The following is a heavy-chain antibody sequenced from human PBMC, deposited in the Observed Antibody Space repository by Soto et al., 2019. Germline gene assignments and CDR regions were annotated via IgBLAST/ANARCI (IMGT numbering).Heavy chain of an antibody. CDR2: IYYSWST. CDR1: DCSRSSGGYY. J-gene: IGHJ6*02. V-gene: IGHV4-31*03. D-gene: IGHD5-12*01. Sequence: LSCTFSDCSRSSGGYYWSGIRGHPGKGLEWIGDIYYSWSTYYNPSLKSRVTISVDTSKNQSSLKLSSVTAADTAVYYCARGSKWLRLVYYSGMDVWGQGTKVPVSS. CDR3: ARGSKWLRLVYYSGMDV.